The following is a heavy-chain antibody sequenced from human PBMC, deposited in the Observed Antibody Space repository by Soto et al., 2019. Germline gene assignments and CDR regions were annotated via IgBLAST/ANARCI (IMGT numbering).Heavy chain of an antibody. CDR2: ISGGGSNT. CDR3: AKDSNKYSSSLRGRYFDY. J-gene: IGHJ4*02. V-gene: IGHV3-23*01. D-gene: IGHD4-4*01. CDR1: GFPFSSYV. Sequence: EVQLLESGGGLVQRGGSLRLSCAASGFPFSSYVMSWVREAPGKGLEWVSGISGGGSNTFYADYVKGRFTISRDNSKNTLLLQMNSLGAEDTAVYYCAKDSNKYSSSLRGRYFDYWGQGIGVTVSS.